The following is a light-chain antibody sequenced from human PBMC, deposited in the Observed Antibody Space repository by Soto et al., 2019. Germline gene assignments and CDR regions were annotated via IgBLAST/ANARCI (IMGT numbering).Light chain of an antibody. Sequence: SYELTQPPSVSVAPGQTARLTCGGNNIGNKNVHWYQQKPGQAPLLVVYDDSDRPSGIPERFSGSNSGNTATLIISRVEAVDEADYYCQVWDSSSHRYVFAPGTKVTVL. J-gene: IGLJ1*01. CDR1: NIGNKN. CDR2: DDS. CDR3: QVWDSSSHRYV. V-gene: IGLV3-21*02.